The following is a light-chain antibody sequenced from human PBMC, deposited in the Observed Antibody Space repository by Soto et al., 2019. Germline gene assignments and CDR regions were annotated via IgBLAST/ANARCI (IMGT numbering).Light chain of an antibody. CDR3: LQYNKWPPFT. V-gene: IGKV3-15*01. J-gene: IGKJ3*01. CDR2: DAF. CDR1: QSVNTN. Sequence: EIVLTQSPATLSLFPGERATLSCRASQSVNTNLAWYQKKPGQPPRLLIYDAFTRATGTPGRFSGSGSGTEFTLTIDSRQSEDFAVYYCLQYNKWPPFTFGPGTKVDIK.